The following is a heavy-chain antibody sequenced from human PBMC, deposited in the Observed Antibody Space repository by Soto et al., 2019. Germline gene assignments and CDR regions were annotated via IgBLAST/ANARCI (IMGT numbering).Heavy chain of an antibody. J-gene: IGHJ4*02. CDR2: IGGSGGST. Sequence: GGSLRLSCAASGFTFSTYGMHWVRQAPGKGLEWVLAIGGSGGSTYYADSVKGRFTISRDNSKNTLYLQMNSLRAEDTAVYYCAKEVRSMIVVVITSFDYWGQGTLVTVSS. CDR3: AKEVRSMIVVVITSFDY. D-gene: IGHD3-22*01. CDR1: GFTFSTYG. V-gene: IGHV3-23*01.